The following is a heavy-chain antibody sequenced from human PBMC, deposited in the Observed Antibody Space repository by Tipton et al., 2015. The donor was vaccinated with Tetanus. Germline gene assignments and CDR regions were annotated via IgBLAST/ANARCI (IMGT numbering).Heavy chain of an antibody. D-gene: IGHD6-13*01. Sequence: GSLRLSCAASGFTFSDYYMSWIRQAPGKGLEWVSYISSSGSTIYYADSVKGRFTISRDNAKNSLYLQMNSLRAEDTAVYYCARDVVAAAVFDYWGQGTLVTVSS. V-gene: IGHV3-11*01. CDR1: GFTFSDYY. CDR3: ARDVVAAAVFDY. CDR2: ISSSGSTI. J-gene: IGHJ4*02.